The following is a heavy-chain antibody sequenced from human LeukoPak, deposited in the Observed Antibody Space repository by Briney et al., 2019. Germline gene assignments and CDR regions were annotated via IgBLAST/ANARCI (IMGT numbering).Heavy chain of an antibody. CDR3: ARGIAAAGPYFDY. CDR1: GGSISSYY. CDR2: IYYSGST. J-gene: IGHJ4*02. D-gene: IGHD6-13*01. V-gene: IGHV4-59*01. Sequence: SETLSLTCTVFGGSISSYYWSWIRQPPGKGLEWIGYIYYSGSTNYNPSLKSRVTISVDTSKNQFSLKLSSVTAADTAVYYCARGIAAAGPYFDYWGQGTLVTVSS.